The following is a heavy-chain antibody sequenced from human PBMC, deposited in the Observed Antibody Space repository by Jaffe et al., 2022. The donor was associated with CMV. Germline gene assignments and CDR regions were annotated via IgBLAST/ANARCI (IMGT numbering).Heavy chain of an antibody. Sequence: QVQLVQSGAEVKKPGASVKVSCKASGYTFTSYGISWVRQAPGQGLEWMGWISAYNGNTNYAQKLQGRVTMTTDTSTSTAYMELRSLRSDDTAVYYCARDPSSSWYPIRDYYYYGMDVWGQGTTVTVSS. J-gene: IGHJ6*02. D-gene: IGHD6-13*01. CDR1: GYTFTSYG. V-gene: IGHV1-18*01. CDR2: ISAYNGNT. CDR3: ARDPSSSWYPIRDYYYYGMDV.